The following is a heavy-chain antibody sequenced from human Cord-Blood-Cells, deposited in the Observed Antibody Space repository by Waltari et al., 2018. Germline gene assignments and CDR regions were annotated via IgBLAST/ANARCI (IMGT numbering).Heavy chain of an antibody. CDR3: ARVSGPTYYYGSGSPNWFDP. Sequence: QVQLVQSGAEVKKPGSSVKVSCKASGGTFSSYAISWVRQAPGQGLEWMGGISPIFGTANYAQKFQGRVTITADESTSTAYMELSSLRSEDTAVYYCARVSGPTYYYGSGSPNWFDPWGQGTLVTVSS. V-gene: IGHV1-69*01. CDR1: GGTFSSYA. CDR2: ISPIFGTA. J-gene: IGHJ5*02. D-gene: IGHD3-10*01.